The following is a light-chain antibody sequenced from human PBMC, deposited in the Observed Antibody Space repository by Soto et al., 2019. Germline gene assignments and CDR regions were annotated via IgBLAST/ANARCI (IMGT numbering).Light chain of an antibody. Sequence: EIVMTQSPATLSVSPGERATLFCRASQSVGRTLAWYQQKPGQSPRLLVYGASTRAKGTPARFSGSGSGTEFTLTISSLQSEDVAVFYCHQYGISPPTFGPGTKVEI. V-gene: IGKV3-15*01. CDR1: QSVGRT. CDR3: HQYGISPPT. J-gene: IGKJ1*01. CDR2: GAS.